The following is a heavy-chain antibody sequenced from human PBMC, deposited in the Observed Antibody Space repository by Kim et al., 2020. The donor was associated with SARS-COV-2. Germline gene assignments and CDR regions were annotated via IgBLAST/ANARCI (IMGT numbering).Heavy chain of an antibody. CDR2: IKSKSDGGTS. J-gene: IGHJ4*02. CDR1: GIPFSNAW. V-gene: IGHV3-15*01. Sequence: GGSLRLSCSVSGIPFSNAWFNWVRQPPGKGLEWVGRIKSKSDGGTSDLAAPVKGRFAISRDDSKNTLYLVMNNVKTDDSAVYYCTTVSMRWGQGTLVTVSS. D-gene: IGHD2-2*01. CDR3: TTVSMR.